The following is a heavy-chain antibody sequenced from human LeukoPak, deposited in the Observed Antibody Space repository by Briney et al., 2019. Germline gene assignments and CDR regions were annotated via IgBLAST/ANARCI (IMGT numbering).Heavy chain of an antibody. CDR1: GGSISSYY. CDR2: IYYSGST. D-gene: IGHD3-22*01. J-gene: IGHJ1*01. CDR3: AITGYYYDSSGYYPPLQH. Sequence: PSETLSLTCTVSGGSISSYYWSWIRQPPGKGLEWIGYIYYSGSTNYNPSLKSRVTISVDTSKNQFSLKLSSVTAADTAVYYCAITGYYYDSSGYYPPLQHWGQGTLVTVSS. V-gene: IGHV4-59*08.